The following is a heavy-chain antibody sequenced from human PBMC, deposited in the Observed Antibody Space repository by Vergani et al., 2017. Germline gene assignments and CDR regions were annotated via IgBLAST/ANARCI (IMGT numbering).Heavy chain of an antibody. CDR1: GFTFSNFG. D-gene: IGHD2-21*02. Sequence: QVQLVESAGGVVQPGGSLRLSCAASGFTFSNFGMHWIRQAPGKGLECMAYIGKTGINTRYRDAVKGRFTVSRDNSKDILYLQMDSLRSEDTALYYCANYLRDSTDGLPDSWGPGTIVIVSS. CDR3: ANYLRDSTDGLPDS. J-gene: IGHJ4*02. V-gene: IGHV3-30*02. CDR2: IGKTGINT.